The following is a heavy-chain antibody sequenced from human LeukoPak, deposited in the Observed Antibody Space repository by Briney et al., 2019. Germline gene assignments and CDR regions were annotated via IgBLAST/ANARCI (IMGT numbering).Heavy chain of an antibody. D-gene: IGHD6-19*01. CDR3: ARDSRAVAGSDY. CDR1: GYTFTSYY. CDR2: INPSGGST. J-gene: IGHJ4*02. Sequence: ASAKVSCKASGYTFTSYYMHWVRQAPGQGLEWMGIINPSGGSTSYAQKFQGRVTMTRDMSTSTVYMELSSLRSEDTAVYYCARDSRAVAGSDYWGQGTLVTVSS. V-gene: IGHV1-46*01.